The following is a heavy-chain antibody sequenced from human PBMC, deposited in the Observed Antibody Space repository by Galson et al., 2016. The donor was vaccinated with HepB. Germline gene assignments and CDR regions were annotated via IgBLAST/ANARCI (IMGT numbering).Heavy chain of an antibody. J-gene: IGHJ4*02. CDR2: IWHDGSSK. V-gene: IGHV3-33*01. CDR1: GFTFSSYG. Sequence: SLRLSCAASGFTFSSYGMHWGRQAPGKGLEWVAVIWHDGSSKYYADSVKGRFTISRDNSKNMLYLQMNGLRAEDTALYYCARDLWPRSYYYGSGSYYPTLDYWGQGTLVTVSS. CDR3: ARDLWPRSYYYGSGSYYPTLDY. D-gene: IGHD3-10*01.